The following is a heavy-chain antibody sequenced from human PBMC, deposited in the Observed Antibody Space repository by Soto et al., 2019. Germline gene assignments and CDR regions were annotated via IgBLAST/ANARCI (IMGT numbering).Heavy chain of an antibody. CDR1: GYSFTTSW. CDR3: ARVEDVLTGYCWLDFDN. Sequence: GESLKISCQGSGYSFTTSWIGWVRQMPGPGLEWMGVIYSRASDTRYSPSFQVQVTISADKSINTAYLQWSRPKAAFTPMFYCARVEDVLTGYCWLDFDNWGPGALVTISS. CDR2: IYSRASDT. D-gene: IGHD3-9*01. V-gene: IGHV5-51*01. J-gene: IGHJ4*02.